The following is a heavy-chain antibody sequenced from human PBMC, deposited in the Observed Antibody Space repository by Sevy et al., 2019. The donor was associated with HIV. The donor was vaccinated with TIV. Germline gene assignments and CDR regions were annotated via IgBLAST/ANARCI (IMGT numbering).Heavy chain of an antibody. D-gene: IGHD3-3*01. J-gene: IGHJ4*02. CDR3: AVGKYTIFGVVPFAY. V-gene: IGHV3-48*03. CDR1: GFTFSSYE. CDR2: ISSSGTTR. Sequence: GGSLRLSCAASGFTFSSYEMNCVRQAPGKGLEWVSYISSSGTTRYYADSVKGRFTISIDNAKDSLYLQMNSLRAEDTAVYYCAVGKYTIFGVVPFAYWGQGTLVTVSS.